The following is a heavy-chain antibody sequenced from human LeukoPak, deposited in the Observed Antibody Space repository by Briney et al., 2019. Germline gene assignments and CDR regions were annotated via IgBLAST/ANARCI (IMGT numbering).Heavy chain of an antibody. CDR3: ARSRDGYNLDY. Sequence: SETLSLTCTVSGGSVNSGTYYWSWIRQPPGKGLEWIGYISYSGSTNYNPSLKSRVTISVDTSKNQFSLKLSSVTAADTAVYYCARSRDGYNLDYWGQGTLVTVSS. J-gene: IGHJ4*02. CDR2: ISYSGST. D-gene: IGHD5-24*01. CDR1: GGSVNSGTYY. V-gene: IGHV4-61*01.